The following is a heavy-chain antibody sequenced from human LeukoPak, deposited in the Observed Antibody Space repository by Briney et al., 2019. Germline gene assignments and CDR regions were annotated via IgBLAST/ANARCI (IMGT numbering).Heavy chain of an antibody. J-gene: IGHJ5*02. CDR2: IIPILGIA. V-gene: IGHV1-69*04. CDR3: ARTAVAGRLFDP. D-gene: IGHD6-19*01. CDR1: GGTFSSYA. Sequence: GSSVKVSCKASGGTFSSYAISWVRQAPGQGLEWMGRIIPILGIANYAQKFQGRVTITADKSTSTAYMELSSLRSEDTAVYYCARTAVAGRLFDPWGQGTLVTVSS.